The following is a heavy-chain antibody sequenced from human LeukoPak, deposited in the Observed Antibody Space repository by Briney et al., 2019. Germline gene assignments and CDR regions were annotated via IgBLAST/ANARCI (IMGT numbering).Heavy chain of an antibody. V-gene: IGHV3-74*01. J-gene: IGHJ4*02. CDR1: CLTFSDYW. Sequence: PGGSLRLPSSASCLTFSDYWTNWGRQAPGKGLLWVSGINTEGTSTKYADSVKGRFTISRDNARNTVYLQMNSLRAEDTAVYYCARARYSYSGIIDYWGQGTLVAVSS. CDR3: ARARYSYSGIIDY. D-gene: IGHD4-11*01. CDR2: INTEGTST.